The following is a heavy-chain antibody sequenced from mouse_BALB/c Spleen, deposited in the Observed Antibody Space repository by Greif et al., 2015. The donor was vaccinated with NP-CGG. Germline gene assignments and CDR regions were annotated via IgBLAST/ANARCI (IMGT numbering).Heavy chain of an antibody. J-gene: IGHJ2*01. CDR2: ISPGNGDI. V-gene: IGHV1S53*03. CDR1: GYTFTDHA. D-gene: IGHD2-2*01. CDR3: AYGYDFDY. Sequence: QVQLQQSDTELVKPGASVKISCKASGYTFTDHAIHWVKQRPEQGLEWIGYISPGNGDIKYNEKFKGRATLTADKSSSTAYMQLNSLTSEDSAVYFCAYGYDFDYWGQGTTLTVSS.